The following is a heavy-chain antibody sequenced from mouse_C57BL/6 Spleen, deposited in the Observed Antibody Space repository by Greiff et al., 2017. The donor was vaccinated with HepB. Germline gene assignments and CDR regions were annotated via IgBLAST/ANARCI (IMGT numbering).Heavy chain of an antibody. CDR2: IYPGDGDT. V-gene: IGHV1-82*01. J-gene: IGHJ2*01. CDR3: AKYDYDAFDY. D-gene: IGHD2-4*01. CDR1: GYAFSSSW. Sequence: LQESGPELVKPGASVKISCKASGYAFSSSWMNWVKQRPGKGLEWIGRIYPGDGDTNYNGKFKGKATLTADKSSSTAYMQLSSLTSEDSAVYFCAKYDYDAFDYWGQGTTLTVSS.